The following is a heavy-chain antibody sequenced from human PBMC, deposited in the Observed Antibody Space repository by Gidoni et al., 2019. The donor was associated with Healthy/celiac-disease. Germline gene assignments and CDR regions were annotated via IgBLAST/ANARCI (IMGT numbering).Heavy chain of an antibody. Sequence: EVQLVESGGGLVQPGGSLRLSCAASGFTFSSYWMSWVRQAPGKGLEWVANIKQDGSEKYYVDPVKGRFTISRDNAKNSLYLQMNSLRAEDTAVYYCARDRLSRPGEIAAARFDYWGQGTLVTVSS. V-gene: IGHV3-7*05. D-gene: IGHD6-13*01. CDR2: IKQDGSEK. J-gene: IGHJ4*02. CDR1: GFTFSSYW. CDR3: ARDRLSRPGEIAAARFDY.